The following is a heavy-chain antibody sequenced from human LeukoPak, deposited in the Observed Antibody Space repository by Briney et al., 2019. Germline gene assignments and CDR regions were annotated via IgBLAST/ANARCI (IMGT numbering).Heavy chain of an antibody. CDR1: GYTFTSYG. D-gene: IGHD2-2*01. Sequence: ASVTVSCKASGYTFTSYGISWVRQAPGQGLEWMGWISAYNGNTNYAQKLQGRVTMTTDTSTSTAYMELRSLRSDDTAVYYCARDCGTSCSDAFDIWGQGTMVTVSS. J-gene: IGHJ3*02. CDR3: ARDCGTSCSDAFDI. CDR2: ISAYNGNT. V-gene: IGHV1-18*01.